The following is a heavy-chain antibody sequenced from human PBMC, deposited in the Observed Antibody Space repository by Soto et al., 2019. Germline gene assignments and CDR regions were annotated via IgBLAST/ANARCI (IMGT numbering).Heavy chain of an antibody. CDR3: ARFFEQLDGYFDY. V-gene: IGHV4-30-4*01. Sequence: SETLSLTCTVSGGSISSGDYYWSWIRQPPGKGLEWIGYIYYSGSTYYNPSLKSRVTISVDTSKNQFSLKLSSVTAADTAVYYCARFFEQLDGYFDYWGQGTLVTVSS. CDR1: GGSISSGDYY. CDR2: IYYSGST. D-gene: IGHD6-6*01. J-gene: IGHJ4*02.